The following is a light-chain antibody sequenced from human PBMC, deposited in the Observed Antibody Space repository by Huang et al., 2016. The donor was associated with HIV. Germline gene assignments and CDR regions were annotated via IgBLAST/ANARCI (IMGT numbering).Light chain of an antibody. CDR2: DAS. CDR3: QQFKNYPLT. CDR1: QDITDA. V-gene: IGKV1D-13*01. Sequence: AIQLTQSPSFLSASVGDRVTITCRASQDITDALAWYQQKPGKPPTVLIYDASSWESGVPSRFSGSGSGADFTLTISSLQPEDFATYYCQQFKNYPLTFGGGTKVEVK. J-gene: IGKJ4*01.